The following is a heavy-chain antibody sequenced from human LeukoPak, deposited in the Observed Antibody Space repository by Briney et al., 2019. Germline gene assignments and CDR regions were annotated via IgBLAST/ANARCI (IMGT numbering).Heavy chain of an antibody. V-gene: IGHV1-2*02. CDR2: INPNSGGT. CDR3: ARLSRARRSSSFGY. Sequence: GASVKVSCKASGYTFTGYYMDWVRQAPGQGLEWMGWINPNSGGTNYAQKFQGRVTMTRDTSISTAYMELSRLRSEDTAVYYCARLSRARRSSSFGYWGQGTLVTVSS. J-gene: IGHJ4*02. D-gene: IGHD6-13*01. CDR1: GYTFTGYY.